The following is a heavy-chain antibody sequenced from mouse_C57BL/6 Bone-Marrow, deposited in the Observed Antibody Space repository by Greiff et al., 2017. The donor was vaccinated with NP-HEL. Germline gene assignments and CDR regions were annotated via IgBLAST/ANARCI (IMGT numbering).Heavy chain of an antibody. V-gene: IGHV1-81*01. CDR1: GYTFTSYG. D-gene: IGHD2-1*01. CDR3: ARPSLLCYLREWFAY. J-gene: IGHJ3*01. Sequence: VMLVESGAELARPGASVKLSCKASGYTFTSYGISWVKQRTGQGLEWIGEIYPRSGNTYYNEKFKGKATLTADKSSSTAYMELRSLTSEDSAVYFCARPSLLCYLREWFAYWGQGTLVTVSA. CDR2: IYPRSGNT.